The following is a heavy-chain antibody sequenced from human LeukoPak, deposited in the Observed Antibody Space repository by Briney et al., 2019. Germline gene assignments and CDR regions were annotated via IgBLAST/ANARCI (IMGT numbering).Heavy chain of an antibody. V-gene: IGHV4-4*09. J-gene: IGHJ5*02. CDR3: ARRSSSWSYWFDP. CDR1: GGSISSYY. CDR2: IYTSGST. Sequence: SETLSLTCTVSGGSISSYYWSWIRQPPGKGLEWIGYIYTSGSTNYNPSLKSRVTISVDTSKNQFSLKLSSVTAADTAVYYCARRSSSWSYWFDPWGQGTLVTVSS. D-gene: IGHD6-13*01.